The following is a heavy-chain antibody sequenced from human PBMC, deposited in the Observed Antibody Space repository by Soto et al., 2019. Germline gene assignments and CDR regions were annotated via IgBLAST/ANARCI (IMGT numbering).Heavy chain of an antibody. V-gene: IGHV2-5*01. Sequence: GSGPTLANPTQTLTLTCTFSGFSLSTSGVGVGWIRQPPGKALEWLALIYWNDDKRYSPSLKSRLTITKDTPKNQVVLTMTNMDPVDTATYYCAHRPSGWYLFDYWGQGTLVTVSS. CDR2: IYWNDDK. D-gene: IGHD6-19*01. CDR1: GFSLSTSGVG. J-gene: IGHJ4*01. CDR3: AHRPSGWYLFDY.